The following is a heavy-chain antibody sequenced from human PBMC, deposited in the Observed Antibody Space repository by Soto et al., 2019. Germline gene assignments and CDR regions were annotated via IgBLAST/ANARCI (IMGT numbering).Heavy chain of an antibody. D-gene: IGHD1-26*01. V-gene: IGHV3-11*06. Sequence: GGSLRLSCAASGFTFSDYYMSWMRHAPGRGLEWVSYISSSSSYTNYADSVKGRFTISRDNAKNSLYLQMNSLRAEDTAVYYCARDNIVGATTIDYWGQGTLVTVSS. J-gene: IGHJ4*02. CDR3: ARDNIVGATTIDY. CDR2: ISSSSSYT. CDR1: GFTFSDYY.